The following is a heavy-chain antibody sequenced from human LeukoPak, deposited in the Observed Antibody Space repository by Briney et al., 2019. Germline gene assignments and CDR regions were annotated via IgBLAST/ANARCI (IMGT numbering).Heavy chain of an antibody. V-gene: IGHV3-7*01. CDR1: GFTFRTYW. CDR3: ARDSVFGVDY. D-gene: IGHD3-10*01. Sequence: GGFLRFSCAASGFTFRTYWMTWVRQAPGKGLEWVTSINQDGSEKYFVDSVRGRFTISRDNAKKSLYLEMNSLRVEDTAVYYCARDSVFGVDYWGQGTLVIVSS. J-gene: IGHJ4*02. CDR2: INQDGSEK.